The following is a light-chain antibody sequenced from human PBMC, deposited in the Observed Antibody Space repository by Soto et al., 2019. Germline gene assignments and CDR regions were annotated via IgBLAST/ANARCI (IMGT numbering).Light chain of an antibody. J-gene: IGLJ2*01. V-gene: IGLV2-11*01. Sequence: QSALTQPRSVSGSPGQAVTISCTGTSSDVGGYTYVSWYQQHPGKAPKLMIYDVAKRPSGVPDRFSGYKSGNTASLTISGLQAEDWAEYHCCSYAGSYPLFGGGTKLPVL. CDR2: DVA. CDR3: CSYAGSYPL. CDR1: SSDVGGYTY.